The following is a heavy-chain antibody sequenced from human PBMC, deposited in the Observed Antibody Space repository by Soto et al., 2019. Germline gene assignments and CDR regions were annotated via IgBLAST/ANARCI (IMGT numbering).Heavy chain of an antibody. D-gene: IGHD1-26*01. V-gene: IGHV1-69*06. J-gene: IGHJ4*02. Sequence: SVRVSCKASGGTFSSYAISWVRQAPGQGLEWMGGIIPIFGTANYAQKFQGRVTITADKSTSTAYMELSSLRAEETAVYYCASPIVAATTYFDDWGQGIMVTVSS. CDR3: ASPIVAATTYFDD. CDR1: GGTFSSYA. CDR2: IIPIFGTA.